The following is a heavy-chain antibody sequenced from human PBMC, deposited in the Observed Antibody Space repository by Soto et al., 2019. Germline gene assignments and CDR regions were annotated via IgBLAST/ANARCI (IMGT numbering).Heavy chain of an antibody. J-gene: IGHJ5*02. V-gene: IGHV4-30-2*01. D-gene: IGHD4-17*01. CDR3: ALILTTVTTRDWFDP. Sequence: SETLSLTCAVSGGSISSGGYSWSWIRQPPGKGLEWIGYIYHSGSTYYNPSLKSRVTISVDRSKNQFSLKLSSVTASDTAMYYCALILTTVTTRDWFDPWGQGTLVTVSS. CDR1: GGSISSGGYS. CDR2: IYHSGST.